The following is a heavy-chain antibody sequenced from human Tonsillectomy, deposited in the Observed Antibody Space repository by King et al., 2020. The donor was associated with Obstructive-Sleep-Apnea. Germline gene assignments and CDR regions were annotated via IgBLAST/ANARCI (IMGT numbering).Heavy chain of an antibody. CDR1: GFTFDDYA. Sequence: VQLVESGGGLVQPGRSLRLSCAASGFTFDDYAMHWVRQAPGKGLEWVSGISWNSGNIGYADSVKGRFTISRDNAKNSLYLQMNSLRAEDTALYYCAKDRTLYYSYGMDVWGQGTTVTVSS. V-gene: IGHV3-9*01. J-gene: IGHJ6*02. D-gene: IGHD3/OR15-3a*01. CDR2: ISWNSGNI. CDR3: AKDRTLYYSYGMDV.